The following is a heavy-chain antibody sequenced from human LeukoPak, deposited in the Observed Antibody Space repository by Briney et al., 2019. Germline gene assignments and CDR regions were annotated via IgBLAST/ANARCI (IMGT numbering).Heavy chain of an antibody. D-gene: IGHD3-10*01. J-gene: IGHJ3*02. V-gene: IGHV3-11*01. CDR1: GFTFSDYY. CDR2: ISSSGSTI. CDR3: ARDRSSLWFGESGDAFDI. Sequence: GGSLRLSCAASGFTFSDYYMSWIRQAPGEGLEWVSYISSSGSTIYYADSVKGRFTITRDNAKNSLYLQMNSLRAEDTAVYYCARDRSSLWFGESGDAFDIWGQGTMVTVSS.